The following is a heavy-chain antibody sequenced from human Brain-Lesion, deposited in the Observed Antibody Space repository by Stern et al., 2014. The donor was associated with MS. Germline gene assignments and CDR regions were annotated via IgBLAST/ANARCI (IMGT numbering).Heavy chain of an antibody. CDR3: ARDKEDTNMAFRYFDN. J-gene: IGHJ4*02. CDR2: IYTPGST. Sequence: VQLVESGPGLVKPSQTLSLTCTVSGGSVGSGSYDWSWIRQPAGKGLEWIGRIYTPGSTYSTPSIKSRVSISIDPSKNQFSLKLTSVTAADTAVYYCARDKEDTNMAFRYFDNWGQGTLVTVSS. D-gene: IGHD5-18*01. V-gene: IGHV4-61*02. CDR1: GGSVGSGSYD.